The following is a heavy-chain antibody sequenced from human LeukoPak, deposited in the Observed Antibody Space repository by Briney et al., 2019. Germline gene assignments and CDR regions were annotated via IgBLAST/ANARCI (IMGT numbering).Heavy chain of an antibody. CDR1: GGSMSSNNW. V-gene: IGHV4-4*02. J-gene: IGHJ4*02. CDR2: VHESGST. CDR3: ARHEGFSQKD. Sequence: PSGTLSLTCAVSGGSMSSNNWWSWVRQPPGKGLEWIGEVHESGSTNYNPSLKSRVTISVDKSKDQFSLKLSSVTAADTAVYYCARHEGFSQKDWGQGTQVTVS.